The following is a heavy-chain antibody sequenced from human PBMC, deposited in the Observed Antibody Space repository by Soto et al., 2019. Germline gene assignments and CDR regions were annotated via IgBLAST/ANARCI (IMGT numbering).Heavy chain of an antibody. CDR1: GYSFTSYW. J-gene: IGHJ6*02. D-gene: IGHD2-15*01. Sequence: PGESLKISCKGSGYSFTSYWIGWVRQMPGKGLEWMGIIYPGDSDTRYSPSFQGQVTISADKSISTTYLQWSSLKASDTAMYYCATLGGMGFYCSGGSCYPRYYYYGMDVWGQGTTVTVSS. V-gene: IGHV5-51*01. CDR2: IYPGDSDT. CDR3: ATLGGMGFYCSGGSCYPRYYYYGMDV.